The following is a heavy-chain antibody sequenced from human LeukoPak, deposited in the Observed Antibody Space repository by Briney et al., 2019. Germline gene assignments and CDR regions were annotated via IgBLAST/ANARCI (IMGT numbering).Heavy chain of an antibody. CDR2: ISSNGGTT. CDR1: GFTFSNYA. J-gene: IGHJ4*02. D-gene: IGHD2-21*02. Sequence: GGSLRLSCAASGFTFSNYAMNWVRQAPGKGLEYVSVISSNGGTTYYANSVKGRFTISRDNSKNTLYLQMGSLRAEDMAVYYCARGVVVTAIDYWGQGALVTVSS. V-gene: IGHV3-64*01. CDR3: ARGVVVTAIDY.